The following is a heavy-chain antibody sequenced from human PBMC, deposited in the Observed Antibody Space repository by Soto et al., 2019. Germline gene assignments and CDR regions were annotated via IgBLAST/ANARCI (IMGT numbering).Heavy chain of an antibody. V-gene: IGHV4-4*02. J-gene: IGHJ1*01. D-gene: IGHD6-19*01. CDR2: IYHSGST. CDR3: ARDRRMGAVAPRIFQH. CDR1: GGSISSSNW. Sequence: QVQLQESGPGLVKPSGTLSLTCAVSGGSISSSNWWSWVRQPPGKGLEWIGDIYHSGSTNYNPSLNSRVTLSVDKSKNQFSLTLSSVTAADTAVYYCARDRRMGAVAPRIFQHWGQGTLVTVSS.